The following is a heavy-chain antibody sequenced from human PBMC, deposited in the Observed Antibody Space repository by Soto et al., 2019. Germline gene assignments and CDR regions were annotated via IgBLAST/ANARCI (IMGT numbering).Heavy chain of an antibody. J-gene: IGHJ4*02. CDR2: IKSKTDGGTT. V-gene: IGHV3-15*07. D-gene: IGHD1-26*01. Sequence: EVQLVESGGGLVKPGGSLRLSCAASGFTFSNAWMNWVRQAPGKGLEWVGRIKSKTDGGTTDYAAPVKGRFTISRDDSKNTLYLQMNSLKTEDTAVYYCTTDPTGGSHPFDYWGQETLVTVSS. CDR1: GFTFSNAW. CDR3: TTDPTGGSHPFDY.